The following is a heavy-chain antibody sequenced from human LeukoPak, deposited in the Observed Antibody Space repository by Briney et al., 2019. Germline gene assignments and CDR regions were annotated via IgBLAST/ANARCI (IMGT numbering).Heavy chain of an antibody. CDR3: ARDKDWAFDY. Sequence: HPGGSLRLSCAASGFTFSSYAMHWVRQAPGKGLEWVAVISYDGSNKYYADSVKGRFTISRDNSKNTLYLQMNSLRAEDTAVYYCARDKDWAFDYWGQGILVTVSS. D-gene: IGHD3/OR15-3a*01. J-gene: IGHJ4*02. V-gene: IGHV3-30-3*01. CDR2: ISYDGSNK. CDR1: GFTFSSYA.